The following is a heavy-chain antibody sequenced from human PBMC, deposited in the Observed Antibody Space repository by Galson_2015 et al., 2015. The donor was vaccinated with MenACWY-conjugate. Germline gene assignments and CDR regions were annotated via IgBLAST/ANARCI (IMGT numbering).Heavy chain of an antibody. CDR3: TTHKPDSWGGLLFHFYMDV. Sequence: SLRLSCAGSAFTFSNAYMSWVRQAPGKGLEWVGRIKSQTDGGKIDYAAPVKGRFTISRDDSKNTLYLQMNSLKIEDTDVYYCTTHKPDSWGGLLFHFYMDVWGKGTTATVSS. J-gene: IGHJ6*03. CDR2: IKSQTDGGKI. V-gene: IGHV3-15*01. CDR1: AFTFSNAY. D-gene: IGHD2-21*01.